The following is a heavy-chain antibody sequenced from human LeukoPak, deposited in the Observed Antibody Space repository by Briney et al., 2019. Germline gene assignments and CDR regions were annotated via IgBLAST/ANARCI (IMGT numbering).Heavy chain of an antibody. V-gene: IGHV3-23*01. CDR2: TSTSGGSA. CDR1: GFTFSSYS. J-gene: IGHJ4*02. D-gene: IGHD1-26*01. CDR3: ARYSGSYYYPPAWDL. Sequence: GGSLRLSCAASGFTFSSYSMNSVRQAPGKGLEWVSATSTSGGSAYYADSVKGRFTISRDNSKNTLYLQMDSLRADDTAVYYCARYSGSYYYPPAWDLWGQGTLVTVSS.